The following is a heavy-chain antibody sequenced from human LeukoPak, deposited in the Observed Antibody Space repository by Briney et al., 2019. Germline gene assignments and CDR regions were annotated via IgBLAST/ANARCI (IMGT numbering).Heavy chain of an antibody. CDR1: GGSFSGYY. J-gene: IGHJ5*02. CDR2: INHSGST. V-gene: IGHV4-34*01. CDR3: ARLSGSWYGRRESWFDP. Sequence: SETLSLTCAVYGGSFSGYYWSWIRQPPGKGLEWIGEINHSGSTNYNPSLKSRVTISVDTSKNQFSLKLSSVTAADTAVYYCARLSGSWYGRRESWFDPWGQGTLVTVSS. D-gene: IGHD6-13*01.